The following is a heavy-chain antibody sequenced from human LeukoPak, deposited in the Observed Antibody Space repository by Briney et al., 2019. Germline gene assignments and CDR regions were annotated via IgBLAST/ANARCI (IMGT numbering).Heavy chain of an antibody. Sequence: MSSETLSLTCTVSGGSISSYYWSWIRQPPGKGLEWIGYIYYSGSTNYNPSLKSRVTISIDTSKNHFSLKLSSVTAADTAVYYCARGGSSGWLDYWGQGTLVTVSS. CDR1: GGSISSYY. V-gene: IGHV4-59*01. J-gene: IGHJ4*02. D-gene: IGHD6-19*01. CDR3: ARGGSSGWLDY. CDR2: IYYSGST.